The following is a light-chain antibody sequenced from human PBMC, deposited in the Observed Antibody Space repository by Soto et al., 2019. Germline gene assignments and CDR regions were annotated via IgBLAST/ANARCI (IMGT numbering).Light chain of an antibody. CDR2: GAS. CDR1: QSVSRN. V-gene: IGKV3-15*01. Sequence: EIVMTQSPATLSVSPGERATLSCRASQSVSRNLAWYQQKHGQTPRLLIYGASTRATAILAKFSGTGSGTEFTLSISSLQSEDFAVYYCQQYYNWLLTFGGGTKVEIK. J-gene: IGKJ4*01. CDR3: QQYYNWLLT.